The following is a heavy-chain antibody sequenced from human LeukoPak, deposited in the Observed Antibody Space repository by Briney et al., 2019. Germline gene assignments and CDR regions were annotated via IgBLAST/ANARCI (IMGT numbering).Heavy chain of an antibody. CDR3: ARDSGCSTSSCYRGFDY. V-gene: IGHV4-4*07. CDR2: IYSDGST. D-gene: IGHD2-2*02. J-gene: IGHJ4*02. Sequence: SETLSLTCTVTGGSISGNYWSWIRQPAGKGLEWLGRIYSDGSTSYNPSLKSRVTLSVDMSKGQFSLNLNSVTAADTAVYFCARDSGCSTSSCYRGFDYWGQXTLVXVSS. CDR1: GGSISGNY.